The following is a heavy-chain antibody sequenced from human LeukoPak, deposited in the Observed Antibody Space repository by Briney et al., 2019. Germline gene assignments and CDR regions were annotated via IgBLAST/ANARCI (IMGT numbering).Heavy chain of an antibody. D-gene: IGHD3-22*01. J-gene: IGHJ6*03. CDR3: ARSRGRDSSGYYYYYYYVDV. Sequence: ASVKVSCKASGYTFSKYGITWVRQAPGQGLEWMGWISAYNGNTDYAQKFQGRVTMTTDTSTSTAYMELRSLRSDDTAIYYCARSRGRDSSGYYYYYYYVDVWGKGTTVTVSS. CDR2: ISAYNGNT. V-gene: IGHV1-18*01. CDR1: GYTFSKYG.